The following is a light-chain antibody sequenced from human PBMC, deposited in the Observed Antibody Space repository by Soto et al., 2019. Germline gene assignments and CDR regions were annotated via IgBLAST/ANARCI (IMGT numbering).Light chain of an antibody. J-gene: IGKJ4*01. CDR1: RNIGSW. V-gene: IGKV1-5*03. Sequence: IQMTQSPSTLSASVGDRVTITCRASRNIGSWLAWYQQKAGKAPNLLIYRASILETGVPSRFTGSASGTEFTLTISSLQPDDFATYYCQQHSNYPITFGGGTKVE. CDR3: QQHSNYPIT. CDR2: RAS.